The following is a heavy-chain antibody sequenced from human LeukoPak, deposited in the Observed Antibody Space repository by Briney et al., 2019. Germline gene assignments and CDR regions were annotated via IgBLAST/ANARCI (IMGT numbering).Heavy chain of an antibody. J-gene: IGHJ4*02. CDR3: VKDIRRGDNFGYDQFVY. Sequence: GGSLRLSCAASGLTFSSYGMHWVRQPPGKGLEWVAFIRFYGRAKNYADSVKGRFNISRDNSKNTLYVKMNSLTADDTAMYYCVKDIRRGDNFGYDQFVYWGQGTLVSVSS. V-gene: IGHV3-30*02. D-gene: IGHD5-18*01. CDR1: GLTFSSYG. CDR2: IRFYGRAK.